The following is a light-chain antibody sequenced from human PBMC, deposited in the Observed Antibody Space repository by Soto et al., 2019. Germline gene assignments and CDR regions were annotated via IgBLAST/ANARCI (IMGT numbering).Light chain of an antibody. Sequence: EIVLTQSPATLSLSPGERATLSCRASQSVSSYLAWYQQKPGQAPRLLIYDASNRATGIPARFSGSGSGTDFTLTISSLQSEDFAVYICQQHNKWPTTFGGGTRVDMK. CDR2: DAS. CDR3: QQHNKWPTT. CDR1: QSVSSY. V-gene: IGKV3-11*01. J-gene: IGKJ4*01.